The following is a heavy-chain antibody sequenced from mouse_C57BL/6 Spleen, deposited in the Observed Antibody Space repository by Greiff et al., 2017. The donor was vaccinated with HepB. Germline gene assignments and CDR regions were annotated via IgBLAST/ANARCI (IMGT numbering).Heavy chain of an antibody. CDR2: IYPGDGDT. D-gene: IGHD1-1*01. J-gene: IGHJ4*01. CDR1: GYAFSSSW. Sequence: VQLQQSGPELVKPGASVKISCKASGYAFSSSWLNWVKQRPGKGLEWIGRIYPGDGDTNYNGKFNGKATLTADNSSSTAYMQLSSLTSEDSAVYFCARGGYGSSYAMDYWGQGTSVTVSS. V-gene: IGHV1-82*01. CDR3: ARGGYGSSYAMDY.